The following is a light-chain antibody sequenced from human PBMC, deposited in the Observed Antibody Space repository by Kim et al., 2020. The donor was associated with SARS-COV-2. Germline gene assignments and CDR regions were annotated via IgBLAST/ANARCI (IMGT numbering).Light chain of an antibody. J-gene: IGLJ2*01. Sequence: GQSITIPCTGTSSLVGNYNYVSWYQQHPDKAPKLIIYDVSYRPSGVSTRFSGSKSGNTASLTISGLQAADEADYYCTSYTGANTVVFGGGTQLTVL. CDR1: SSLVGNYNY. CDR3: TSYTGANTVV. CDR2: DVS. V-gene: IGLV2-14*03.